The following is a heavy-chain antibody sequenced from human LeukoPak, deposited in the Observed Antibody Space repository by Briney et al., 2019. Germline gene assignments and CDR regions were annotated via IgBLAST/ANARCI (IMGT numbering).Heavy chain of an antibody. CDR3: ARWEGNCAFDY. D-gene: IGHD3-16*01. CDR2: ISSSGSTI. Sequence: GGSLSLSCAVSGFTFCDYYMSWIRQAPGEGLEWVSYISSSGSTIYYADSVKGRFTISRDNAKNSLSLQMNSLRAEDTAVYYCARWEGNCAFDYWGQGTLVTVSS. J-gene: IGHJ4*02. V-gene: IGHV3-11*04. CDR1: GFTFCDYY.